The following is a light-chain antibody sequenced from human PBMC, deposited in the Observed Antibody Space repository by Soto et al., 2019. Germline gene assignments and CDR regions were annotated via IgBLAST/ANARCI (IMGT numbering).Light chain of an antibody. CDR2: DVS. CDR3: CSYAGSYKGYV. J-gene: IGLJ1*01. CDR1: SSDVGGYNY. V-gene: IGLV2-11*01. Sequence: QSALTQPRSGSGSPGQSVTISCTGTSSDVGGYNYVSWYQQHPGKAPKFMIYDVSKRPSGVPDRFSGSKSGNTASLTISGLQAEDEADYYCCSYAGSYKGYVFGTGTKVTVL.